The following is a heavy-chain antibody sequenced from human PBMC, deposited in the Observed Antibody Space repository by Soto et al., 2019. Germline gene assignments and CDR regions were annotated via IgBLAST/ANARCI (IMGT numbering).Heavy chain of an antibody. J-gene: IGHJ4*02. CDR2: INYSGST. CDR1: GGSISSGGYY. CDR3: ARDQVFDY. Sequence: SETLSLTCTVSGGSISSGGYYWSWIRQHPGKGLEWIGYINYSGSTYYNLSLKSRVTISVDTSKNQFSLKVSSVTAADTAVYYCARDQVFDYWGQGALVTVSS. V-gene: IGHV4-31*03.